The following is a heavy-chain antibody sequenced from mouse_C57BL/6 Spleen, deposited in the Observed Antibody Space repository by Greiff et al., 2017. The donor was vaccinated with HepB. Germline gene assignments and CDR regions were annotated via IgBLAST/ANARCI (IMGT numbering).Heavy chain of an antibody. D-gene: IGHD1-1*01. J-gene: IGHJ1*03. CDR2: IYPGSGST. CDR1: GYTFTSYW. V-gene: IGHV1-55*01. CDR3: ARSYYYGRGGYFDV. Sequence: VQLQQPGAELVKPGASVKMSCKASGYTFTSYWITWVKQRPGQGLEWIGDIYPGSGSTNYNEKFKSKATLTVDTSSGTAYMQLSSLTSEDSAVYYCARSYYYGRGGYFDVWGTGTTVTVSS.